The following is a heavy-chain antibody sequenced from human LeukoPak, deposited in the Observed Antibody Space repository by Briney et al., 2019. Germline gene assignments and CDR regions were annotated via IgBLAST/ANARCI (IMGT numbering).Heavy chain of an antibody. CDR2: IYHSGST. CDR3: ARIAVAGFSLFDY. CDR1: GYSISSGYY. J-gene: IGHJ4*02. V-gene: IGHV4-38-2*02. Sequence: SETLSLTCTVSGYSISSGYYWGWIRQPPGKGLEWIGSIYHSGSTYYNPSLKSRVTISVDTSKNQFSLKLSSVTAADTAVYYCARIAVAGFSLFDYWGQGTLVTVSS. D-gene: IGHD6-19*01.